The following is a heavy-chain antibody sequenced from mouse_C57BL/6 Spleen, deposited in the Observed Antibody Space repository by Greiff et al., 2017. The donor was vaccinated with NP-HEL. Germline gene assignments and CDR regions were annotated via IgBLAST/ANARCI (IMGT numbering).Heavy chain of an antibody. CDR1: GYTFTSYW. D-gene: IGHD2-3*01. Sequence: QVQLQQPGAELVKPGASVKLSCKASGYTFTSYWMQWVKQRPGQGLEWIGEIDPSDSYTNYNQKFKGKATVTVDTSSSTAYMQLSSLTSEDSAVYYCARRRPYDGYYDYWGQGTTLTVSS. V-gene: IGHV1-50*01. CDR2: IDPSDSYT. CDR3: ARRRPYDGYYDY. J-gene: IGHJ2*01.